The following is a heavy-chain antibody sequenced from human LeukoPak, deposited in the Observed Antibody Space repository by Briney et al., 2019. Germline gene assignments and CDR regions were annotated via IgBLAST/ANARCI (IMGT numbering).Heavy chain of an antibody. Sequence: SETLSLTCTVFGGSISSYYWSWIRQPPGKGLEWIGYIYYSGSTNYNPSLKSRVTISVDTSKNQFSLKLSSVTAADTAVYYCARRPGRGGSYTYYYYGMDVWGQGTTVTVSS. J-gene: IGHJ6*02. V-gene: IGHV4-59*08. D-gene: IGHD1-26*01. CDR1: GGSISSYY. CDR2: IYYSGST. CDR3: ARRPGRGGSYTYYYYGMDV.